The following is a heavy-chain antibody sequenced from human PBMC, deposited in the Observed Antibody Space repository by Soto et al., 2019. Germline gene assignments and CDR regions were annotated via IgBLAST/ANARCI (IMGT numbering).Heavy chain of an antibody. D-gene: IGHD2-8*01. CDR1: GFTLSYYG. CDR3: AKDREYCTNGVCYFRYYYYGMDV. CDR2: VSPNGQGI. Sequence: PGGSLRLSCAASGFTLSYYGMSWVRQAPGKGLEWVSAVSPNGQGIYYADSVRGRFTISRDISKNTVFLHMDSLRAEDTAVYYCAKDREYCTNGVCYFRYYYYGMDVWGQGTTVTVSS. J-gene: IGHJ6*02. V-gene: IGHV3-23*01.